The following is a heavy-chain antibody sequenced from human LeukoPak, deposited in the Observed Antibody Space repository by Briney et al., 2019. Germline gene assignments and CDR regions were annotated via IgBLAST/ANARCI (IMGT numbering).Heavy chain of an antibody. V-gene: IGHV4-59*12. Sequence: KPSETLSLTCSVSGGSISNYLWSWIRQPPGKGLEWLGYVSYSGKTDYTPSLKSRVTISLDAFNNHFSLTLSSVTAADTAVYYCARALGYCSSTSCYNWFDPWGQGTLVTVSS. CDR3: ARALGYCSSTSCYNWFDP. D-gene: IGHD2-2*01. CDR2: VSYSGKT. J-gene: IGHJ5*02. CDR1: GGSISNYL.